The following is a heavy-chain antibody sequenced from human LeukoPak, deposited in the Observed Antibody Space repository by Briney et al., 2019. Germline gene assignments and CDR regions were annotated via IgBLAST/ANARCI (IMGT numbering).Heavy chain of an antibody. CDR2: IYTSGST. CDR1: GGSISSGSYY. J-gene: IGHJ5*02. D-gene: IGHD6-13*01. Sequence: SETLSLTCTVSGGSISSGSYYWSWIRQPAGKGLEWIGRIYTSGSTNYNPSLKSRVTISVDTSKNQFSLKLSSVTAADTAVYYCARAHSSSWYSIYNWFDPRGQGTLVTVSS. CDR3: ARAHSSSWYSIYNWFDP. V-gene: IGHV4-61*02.